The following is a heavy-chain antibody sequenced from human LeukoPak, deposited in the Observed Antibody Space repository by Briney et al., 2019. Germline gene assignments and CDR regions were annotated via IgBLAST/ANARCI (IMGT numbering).Heavy chain of an antibody. CDR3: ARSVAVAGTFEY. CDR2: IYHSGSA. Sequence: PSETLSLTCTVSNDSISSSINYWGSIRQPPGKGLEWIGTIYHSGSAYYNPSLKSRVTISVSTSKNQFSLRLTSVTATDSAVYYCARSVAVAGTFEYWGQGTPVTVSS. D-gene: IGHD6-19*01. J-gene: IGHJ4*02. V-gene: IGHV4-39*01. CDR1: NDSISSSINY.